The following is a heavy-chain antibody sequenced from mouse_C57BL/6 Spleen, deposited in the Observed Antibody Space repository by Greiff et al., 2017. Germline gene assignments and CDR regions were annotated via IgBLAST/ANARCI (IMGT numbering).Heavy chain of an antibody. D-gene: IGHD1-1*01. CDR2: IYPGDGDT. CDR1: GYAFSSSW. Sequence: SGPELVKPGASVKISCKASGYAFSSSWMNWVKQRPGKGLEWIGRIYPGDGDTNYNGKFKGKATLTADKSSSTAYMQLSSLTSEDSAVYFCAREEAYYDGSSPYFDVWGTGTTVTVSS. CDR3: AREEAYYDGSSPYFDV. V-gene: IGHV1-82*01. J-gene: IGHJ1*03.